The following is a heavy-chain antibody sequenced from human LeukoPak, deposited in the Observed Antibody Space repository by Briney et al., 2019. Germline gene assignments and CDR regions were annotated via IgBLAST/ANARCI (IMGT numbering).Heavy chain of an antibody. CDR2: ITSRGEST. Sequence: GGSLRLSRAASGFTFSIYAMSWVRQAPGKGLQWVSSITSRGESTWYVDSVKGRFTITRDNSENTLYLQMHSLRAEDTAVYYCARDRPNYYGSDGHYYRRDGDYWGRGTLVSVSS. J-gene: IGHJ4*02. V-gene: IGHV3-23*01. CDR3: ARDRPNYYGSDGHYYRRDGDY. CDR1: GFTFSIYA. D-gene: IGHD3-22*01.